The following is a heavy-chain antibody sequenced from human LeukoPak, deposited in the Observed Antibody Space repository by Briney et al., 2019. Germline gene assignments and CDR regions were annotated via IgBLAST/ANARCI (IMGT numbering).Heavy chain of an antibody. CDR2: TYYRSKWYI. CDR1: GDSVSSNSAA. V-gene: IGHV6-1*01. CDR3: ARTHGYIDY. Sequence: SQTLSLTCAISGDSVSSNSAAWNWIRQSPSRGLEWLGRTYYRSKWYIEYAVSVKSRARISPDTSKNQFSLQLSSVTPEDSAVYYCARTHGYIDYWGQGTLVTVSS. D-gene: IGHD2-8*01. J-gene: IGHJ4*02.